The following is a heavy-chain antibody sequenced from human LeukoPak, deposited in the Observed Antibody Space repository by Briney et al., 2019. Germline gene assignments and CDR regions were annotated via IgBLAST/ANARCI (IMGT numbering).Heavy chain of an antibody. CDR3: AKMGRLATSDFDY. D-gene: IGHD5-24*01. V-gene: IGHV3-30*18. CDR2: ISYDGSNK. J-gene: IGHJ4*02. CDR1: GFTFSSYG. Sequence: GGSLRLSCAASGFTFSSYGMHWVRQAPGKGLEWVAVISYDGSNKYYADSVKGRFTISRDNSKNTLYLQMNSLRAEDTAVYYCAKMGRLATSDFDYWDQGTLVTVSS.